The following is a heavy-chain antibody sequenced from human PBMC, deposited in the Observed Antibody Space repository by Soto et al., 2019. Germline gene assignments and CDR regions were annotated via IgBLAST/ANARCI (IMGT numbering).Heavy chain of an antibody. J-gene: IGHJ4*02. Sequence: QVQLVQSGAEVKKPGASVKVSCKASGYTFTSYGISWVRQAPGQGLEWMGWISAYHGNTYYAQKLQGRVTMTTDTSTSTADMELRSLRSDATAVYYFARDSPPVDYWGQGTLVTVSS. CDR1: GYTFTSYG. CDR3: ARDSPPVDY. V-gene: IGHV1-18*01. CDR2: ISAYHGNT.